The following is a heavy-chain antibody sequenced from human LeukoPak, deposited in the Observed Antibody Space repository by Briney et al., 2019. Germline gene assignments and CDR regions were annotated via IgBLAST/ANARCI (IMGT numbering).Heavy chain of an antibody. V-gene: IGHV1-2*02. CDR3: ATLTYYYDSSSYYFDY. J-gene: IGHJ4*02. Sequence: ASVKVSCKASGYTFTGYYMHWVRQAPGQGLEWMGWINPNSGGTNYAQKFQGRVTMTRDTSISTAYMELSRLRSDDTAVYYCATLTYYYDSSSYYFDYWGQGTLVTVSS. D-gene: IGHD3-22*01. CDR2: INPNSGGT. CDR1: GYTFTGYY.